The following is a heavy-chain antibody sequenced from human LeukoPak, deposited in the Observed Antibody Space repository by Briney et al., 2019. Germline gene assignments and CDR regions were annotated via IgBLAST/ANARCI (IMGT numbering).Heavy chain of an antibody. CDR3: ARSRGFDP. D-gene: IGHD2-2*01. J-gene: IGHJ5*02. Sequence: GSLRLSCAASGLTFSNYVVSWVRQAPGTGLELVSPISGSGGSTYYADSVKGRFTISRGNSKNTVYLQMNSLRAEDTAVYYCARSRGFDPWGQGTLVTVSS. CDR2: ISGSGGST. V-gene: IGHV3-23*01. CDR1: GLTFSNYV.